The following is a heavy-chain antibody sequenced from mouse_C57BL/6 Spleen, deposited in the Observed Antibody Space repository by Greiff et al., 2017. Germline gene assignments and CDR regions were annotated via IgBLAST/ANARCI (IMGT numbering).Heavy chain of an antibody. CDR1: GFTFSDYY. V-gene: IGHV5-12*01. CDR2: ISNGGGST. CDR3: ASHCYGNPHYAMDY. J-gene: IGHJ4*01. Sequence: EVMLVESGGGLVQPGGSLKLSCAASGFTFSDYYMYWVRQTPEKRLEWVAYISNGGGSTYYPDTVKGRFTISSDNAKNTLYLQVSRLKSEDTAMYSCASHCYGNPHYAMDYWGQGTSVTVSS. D-gene: IGHD2-1*01.